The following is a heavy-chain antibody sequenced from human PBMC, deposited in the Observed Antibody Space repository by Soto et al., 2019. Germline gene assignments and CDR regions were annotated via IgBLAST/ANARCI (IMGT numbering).Heavy chain of an antibody. CDR3: AKAGGGYTKWHFDS. V-gene: IGHV3-23*01. D-gene: IGHD5-12*01. Sequence: EVQLLESGGGSVQPGGSLRLSCAASGFSFSGYAMAWVRQAPGKGLEWVSGISGSGATTYYADSVKGRCTISRDNSKNTLSLQVNRPSAEDTAVYYCAKAGGGYTKWHFDSWGHGSLVTVSS. CDR1: GFSFSGYA. CDR2: ISGSGATT. J-gene: IGHJ4*01.